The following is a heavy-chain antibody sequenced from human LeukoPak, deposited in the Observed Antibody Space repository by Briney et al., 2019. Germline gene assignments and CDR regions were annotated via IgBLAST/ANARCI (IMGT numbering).Heavy chain of an antibody. D-gene: IGHD6-19*01. J-gene: IGHJ4*02. V-gene: IGHV3-30*18. Sequence: PGGSLRLSCAASGFTSSSYGMHWVRQAPGKGLEWVAVISYDGSNTYYADSVKGRFTISRDNSKNTLYLQMNSLRAEDTALYYCAKDPFSCRSSGCHGIDYWGQGTLVTVSS. CDR1: GFTSSSYG. CDR3: AKDPFSCRSSGCHGIDY. CDR2: ISYDGSNT.